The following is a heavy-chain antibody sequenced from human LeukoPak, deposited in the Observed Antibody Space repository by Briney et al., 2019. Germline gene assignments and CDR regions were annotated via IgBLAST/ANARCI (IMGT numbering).Heavy chain of an antibody. CDR1: GFTFIGYG. D-gene: IGHD6-19*01. J-gene: IGHJ4*02. V-gene: IGHV3-30*18. CDR2: ISYDGRNK. CDR3: AKEAAVAGTLMLDY. Sequence: PGGSLRVSCAASGFTFIGYGMHWVRQAQGKGLEWVAVISYDGRNKYYADSVKGRFTISRDNSGNTLYLQMNSLRAEDMAVYHCAKEAAVAGTLMLDYWGQGTLVTVSS.